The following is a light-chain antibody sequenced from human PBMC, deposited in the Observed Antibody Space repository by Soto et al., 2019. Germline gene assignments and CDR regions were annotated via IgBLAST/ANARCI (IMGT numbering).Light chain of an antibody. CDR3: SSYAGSNNLV. J-gene: IGLJ2*01. V-gene: IGLV2-8*01. CDR2: EVS. CDR1: SSDVGDYNY. Sequence: QSVLTQPPSASGSPGQSVTISCTGTSSDVGDYNYVSWYQRHPGKAPNLMIYEVSKRPSGVPDRFSGSKSGNTASLTVSGLQAEDEADYYCSSYAGSNNLVFGGGTKLTVL.